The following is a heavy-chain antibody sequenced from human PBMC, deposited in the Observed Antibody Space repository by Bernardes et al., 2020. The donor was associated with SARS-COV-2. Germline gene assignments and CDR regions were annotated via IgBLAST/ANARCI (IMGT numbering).Heavy chain of an antibody. CDR1: GYPFTGYY. D-gene: IGHD3-22*01. J-gene: IGHJ6*02. V-gene: IGHV1-2*02. CDR2: INPNSGGT. Sequence: ASVKVSCKASGYPFTGYYLHWVRQAPGQGLEWMGWINPNSGGTNFAQKFQGRVTLTRDTSISTAYMELSRLRSDDTALYYCALPPTNYDRYGMDVWGQGTTVTVSS. CDR3: ALPPTNYDRYGMDV.